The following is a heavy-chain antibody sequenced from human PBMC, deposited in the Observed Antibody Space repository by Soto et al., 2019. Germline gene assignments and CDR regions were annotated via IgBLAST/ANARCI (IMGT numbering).Heavy chain of an antibody. V-gene: IGHV3-48*01. Sequence: EVQLVESGGGLVQPGGSLRLSFAASGFPFITYSMNWVRQAPGKGLEWVSYISSSSITIYYEDSVKGGFTISRDNAKNSLYLQMNSLRAEDTAVYYCARDARYALRYYYYYYMDVWGQGTTVTVSS. J-gene: IGHJ6*03. D-gene: IGHD5-12*01. CDR2: ISSSSITI. CDR3: ARDARYALRYYYYYYMDV. CDR1: GFPFITYS.